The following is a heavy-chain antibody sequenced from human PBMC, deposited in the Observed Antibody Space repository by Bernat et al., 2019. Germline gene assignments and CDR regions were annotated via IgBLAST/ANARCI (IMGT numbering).Heavy chain of an antibody. V-gene: IGHV3-72*01. CDR3: ASGTFPSDY. CDR1: GFTFSDPY. D-gene: IGHD1-26*01. Sequence: EVQLVESGGGLVQPGGSLRLSCAASGFTFSDPYMDWVRQAPGKWLEWVGRARNKARSYTTEYAASVKGRFTISRDDSKNSLYLQMNSLKTEDTAVYYCASGTFPSDYWGQGTLVTVSS. J-gene: IGHJ4*02. CDR2: ARNKARSYTT.